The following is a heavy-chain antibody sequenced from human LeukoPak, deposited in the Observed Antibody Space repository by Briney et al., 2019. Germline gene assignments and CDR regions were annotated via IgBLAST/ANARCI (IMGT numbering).Heavy chain of an antibody. Sequence: SVKVSCKASGGTFSSYAISWVRQAPGQGLEWMGGIIPIFGTANYAQKFQGRVTITADESTSTAYMELSSLRSEDTAVYYCARGGSVYYDSSGYYYYFDYWGQGTLVTVSS. CDR2: IIPIFGTA. CDR1: GGTFSSYA. CDR3: ARGGSVYYDSSGYYYYFDY. V-gene: IGHV1-69*13. D-gene: IGHD3-22*01. J-gene: IGHJ4*02.